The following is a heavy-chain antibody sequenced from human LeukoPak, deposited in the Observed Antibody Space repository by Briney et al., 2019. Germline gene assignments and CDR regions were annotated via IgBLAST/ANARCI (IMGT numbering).Heavy chain of an antibody. Sequence: GGSLRLSCAASGFTFSSYSMNWVRQAPGKGLEWVSAITGSGTFTDYADSVRGRFTISRDNSKNTLYLQMNSLRAEDTAIYYCAKRSAESSGYFDSWGQGTLVTVSS. D-gene: IGHD6-19*01. CDR3: AKRSAESSGYFDS. CDR2: ITGSGTFT. V-gene: IGHV3-23*01. J-gene: IGHJ4*02. CDR1: GFTFSSYS.